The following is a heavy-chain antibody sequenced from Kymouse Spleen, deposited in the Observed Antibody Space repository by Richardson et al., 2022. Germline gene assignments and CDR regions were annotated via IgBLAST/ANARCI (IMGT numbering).Heavy chain of an antibody. J-gene: IGHJ6*02. D-gene: IGHD3-10*01. CDR2: ISYDGSNK. V-gene: IGHV3-30*18. CDR3: AKEEITMVRGVPYYYYYGMDV. CDR1: GFTFSSYG. Sequence: QVQLVESGGGVVQPGRSLRLSCAASGFTFSSYGMHWVRQAPGKGLEWVAVISYDGSNKYYADSVKGRFTISRDNSKNTLYLQMNSLRAEDTAVYYCAKEEITMVRGVPYYYYYGMDVWGQGTTVTVSS.